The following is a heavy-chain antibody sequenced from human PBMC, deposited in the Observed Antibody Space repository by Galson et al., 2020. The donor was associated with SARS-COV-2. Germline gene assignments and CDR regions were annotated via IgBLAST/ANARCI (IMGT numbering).Heavy chain of an antibody. D-gene: IGHD6-13*01. CDR1: GGSISSGGYY. CDR2: IYYSGST. Sequence: ETSETLSLTCTVSGGSISSGGYYWSWISQHPGKGLEWIGYIYYSGSTYYNPSLKSRVTISVDTSKNQFSLKLSSVTAADTAVYYCARADGGSWTFDYWGQGTLVTVSS. CDR3: ARADGGSWTFDY. V-gene: IGHV4-31*03. J-gene: IGHJ4*02.